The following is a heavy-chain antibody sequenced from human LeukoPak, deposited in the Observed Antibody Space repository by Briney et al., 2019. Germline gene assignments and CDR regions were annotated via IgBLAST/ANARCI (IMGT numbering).Heavy chain of an antibody. CDR2: INHSGST. Sequence: SETLSLTCAVYGGSFSGYYWSWIRQPPGKGLEWIGEINHSGSTNYNPSLKSRVTISVDTSKNQFSLKLSSVTAADTAVYYCARGGWIQLWSYFDYWGQGTLVTVSS. CDR3: ARGGWIQLWSYFDY. CDR1: GGSFSGYY. V-gene: IGHV4-34*01. D-gene: IGHD5-18*01. J-gene: IGHJ4*02.